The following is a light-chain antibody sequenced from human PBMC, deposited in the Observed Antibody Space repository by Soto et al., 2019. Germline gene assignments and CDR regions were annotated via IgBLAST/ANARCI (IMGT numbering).Light chain of an antibody. Sequence: EIVLTQSPGPPSLSPGERATLSRRASQSVSSSYLAWYQQKPGQAPRLLIYGASSRATGIPDRFSGSGSGTDFTLTISRLEPEDFAVYYCQQYGSSPWTFGQGTKVDIK. V-gene: IGKV3-20*01. CDR2: GAS. CDR1: QSVSSSY. J-gene: IGKJ1*01. CDR3: QQYGSSPWT.